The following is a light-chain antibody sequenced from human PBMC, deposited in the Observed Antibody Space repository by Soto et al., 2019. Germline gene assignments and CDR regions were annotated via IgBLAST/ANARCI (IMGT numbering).Light chain of an antibody. J-gene: IGLJ3*02. V-gene: IGLV1-40*01. CDR1: NSSLGAGYD. CDR2: GNR. CDR3: QAYDYSLTAFV. Sequence: QSVLTQPPSVSGAPGQRVTISCTGNNSSLGAGYDVHWYQQLPGAAPKLVVFGNRNRPSGVPERFSGSKSGTSASLAITGLQAEDEADYYCQAYDYSLTAFVFGGGTKVTVL.